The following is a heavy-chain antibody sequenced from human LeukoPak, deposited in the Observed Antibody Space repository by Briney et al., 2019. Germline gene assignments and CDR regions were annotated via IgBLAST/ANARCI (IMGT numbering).Heavy chain of an antibody. CDR2: INHSGST. CDR1: GGXFSGYY. D-gene: IGHD5-12*01. CDR3: ARLPRYGGYDHFDY. V-gene: IGHV4-34*01. J-gene: IGHJ4*02. Sequence: SETLSLTCAVYGGXFSGYYWSXIRXPXXXXXEXIGEINHSGSTNYNPSLKSRVTISVDTSKNQFSLKLNSVTAADTAVYYCARLPRYGGYDHFDYWGQGILVIVSS.